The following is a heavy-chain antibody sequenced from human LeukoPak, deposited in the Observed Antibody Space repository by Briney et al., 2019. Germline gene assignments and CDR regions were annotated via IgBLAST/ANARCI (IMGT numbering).Heavy chain of an antibody. V-gene: IGHV4-61*01. CDR2: IYYSGST. J-gene: IGHJ6*02. CDR3: ARGDRYYDILTGYYSGADYYYYGMDV. CDR1: AGSVSRGSYY. Sequence: SETLSLACTVSAGSVSRGSYYWSWLRQTPGRGLEWFGYIYYSGSTNYNPSLKSRVTISVDTSKNQSSLKLSSVTAADTAVCYCARGDRYYDILTGYYSGADYYYYGMDVWGQGTTVTVSS. D-gene: IGHD3-9*01.